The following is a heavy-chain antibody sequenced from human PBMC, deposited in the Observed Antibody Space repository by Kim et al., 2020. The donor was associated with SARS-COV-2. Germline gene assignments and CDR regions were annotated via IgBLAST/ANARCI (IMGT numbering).Heavy chain of an antibody. Sequence: ASVKVSCKASGYTFTSYGISWVRQAPGQGLEWMGWISAYNGNTNYAQKLQGRVTMTTDTSTSTAYMELRSLRSDDTAVYYCARGIGYCSSTSCYSYYMDVWGKGTTVTVSS. CDR1: GYTFTSYG. J-gene: IGHJ6*03. V-gene: IGHV1-18*01. D-gene: IGHD2-2*02. CDR2: ISAYNGNT. CDR3: ARGIGYCSSTSCYSYYMDV.